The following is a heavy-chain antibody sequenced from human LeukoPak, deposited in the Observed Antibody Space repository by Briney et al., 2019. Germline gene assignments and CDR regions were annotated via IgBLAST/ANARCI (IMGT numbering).Heavy chain of an antibody. CDR3: ARDFGWSAITYYFDY. CDR1: GFTFSSYG. Sequence: GGSLRLSCAASGFTFSSYGMHWVRQAPGKGLEGVAFIRYDGSNKYYADSVKGRFTISRDNSKNTLYLQMNSLRAEDTAVYYCARDFGWSAITYYFDYWGQGTLVTVSS. D-gene: IGHD6-19*01. V-gene: IGHV3-30*02. CDR2: IRYDGSNK. J-gene: IGHJ4*02.